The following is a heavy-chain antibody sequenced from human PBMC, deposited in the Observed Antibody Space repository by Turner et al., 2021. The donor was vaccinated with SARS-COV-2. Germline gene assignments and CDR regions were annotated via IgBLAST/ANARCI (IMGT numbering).Heavy chain of an antibody. V-gene: IGHV4-39*01. CDR2: IYYSGIT. CDR1: GGSISSSTYY. Sequence: QLQLPESGPGLVKPSETLSGTCAVSGGSISSSTYYWGWIRQPPGKGLEWIGNIYYSGITYYNPSLKSRVTISVDTSKNQFSLKLSSVTAADTAVYYCARLMDTAMDYYGMDVWGQGTTVTVSS. D-gene: IGHD5-18*01. J-gene: IGHJ6*02. CDR3: ARLMDTAMDYYGMDV.